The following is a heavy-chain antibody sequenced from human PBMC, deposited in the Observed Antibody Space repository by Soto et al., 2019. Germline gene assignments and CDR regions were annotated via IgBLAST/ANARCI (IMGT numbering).Heavy chain of an antibody. CDR3: ARDNSVHAWLHHFDH. Sequence: GGSLRLSCEASGFSFSSFAMNWVRQAPGRGLEWVSYISDDGASIYYADSLKGRFTISRDNAKNSLSLQMNNLRAEDTAVYYCARDNSVHAWLHHFDHWGLGTLVTVSS. V-gene: IGHV3-48*03. CDR1: GFSFSSFA. J-gene: IGHJ4*02. CDR2: ISDDGASI. D-gene: IGHD5-18*01.